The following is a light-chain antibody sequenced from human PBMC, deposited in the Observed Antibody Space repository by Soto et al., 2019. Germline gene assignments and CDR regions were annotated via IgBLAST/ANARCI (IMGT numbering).Light chain of an antibody. CDR2: EVS. J-gene: IGLJ3*02. CDR3: TSFTTSNTWV. CDR1: SGDVGSYNR. Sequence: QSALTQPPSVSGSPGQSVTISCTGASGDVGSYNRVSWYQQLPGTAPKLMIYEVSYRPSGVPDRFSGSKSGNTASLTISGLQAEDEADYYCTSFTTSNTWVFGGGTKLTVL. V-gene: IGLV2-18*02.